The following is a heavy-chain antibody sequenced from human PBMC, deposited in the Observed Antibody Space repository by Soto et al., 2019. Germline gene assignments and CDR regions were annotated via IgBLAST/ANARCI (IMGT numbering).Heavy chain of an antibody. CDR1: GGSFRGYY. Sequence: PSATLSLTCAVYGGSFRGYYWSWIRQPPGKGLEWIGEINHSGSTNYNPSLKSRVTISVDTSKNQFSLNLTSVTAADTAVYYCARAFYGVDLWGQGTTVTVSS. CDR2: INHSGST. V-gene: IGHV4-34*01. CDR3: ARAFYGVDL. J-gene: IGHJ6*02.